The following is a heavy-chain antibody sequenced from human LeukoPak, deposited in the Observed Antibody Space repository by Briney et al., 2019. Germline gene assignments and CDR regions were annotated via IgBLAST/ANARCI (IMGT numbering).Heavy chain of an antibody. CDR1: GVSISSYY. Sequence: SETLSLTCTVSGVSISSYYWSWIRQPPGKGLEWVGYIFYSGSTTYNPSLKSRVTMSVDTSKNQFSLKLSSVTAADTAVYYCARPYYYDSSGYYGGAFDIWGQGTMVTVSS. CDR2: IFYSGST. J-gene: IGHJ3*02. D-gene: IGHD3-22*01. V-gene: IGHV4-59*08. CDR3: ARPYYYDSSGYYGGAFDI.